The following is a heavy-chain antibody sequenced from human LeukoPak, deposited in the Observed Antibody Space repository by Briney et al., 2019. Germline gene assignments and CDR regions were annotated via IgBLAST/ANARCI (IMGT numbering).Heavy chain of an antibody. D-gene: IGHD3-10*01. CDR3: ARVSGSGTYFDY. Sequence: GGSLRLSCAASGFTFSSYKMIWVRQAPGKGLEWVSVIYSGGTTYYADSVKDRFTISRDNSKHVLYLQMNSLRAEDTAVYYCARVSGSGTYFDYWGQGTLVTVSS. V-gene: IGHV3-66*01. CDR1: GFTFSSYK. CDR2: IYSGGTT. J-gene: IGHJ4*02.